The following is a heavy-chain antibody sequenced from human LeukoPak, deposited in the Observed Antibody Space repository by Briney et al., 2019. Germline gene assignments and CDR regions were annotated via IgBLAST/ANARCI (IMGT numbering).Heavy chain of an antibody. CDR1: GFTFSGSA. V-gene: IGHV3-73*01. CDR3: TRLIGSALMDV. CDR2: IRSKANSYAT. J-gene: IGHJ6*04. Sequence: GGSLRLSCAASGFTFSGSAMHWVRQASGKGLEWVGRIRSKANSYATAYAASVKGRFTISRDDSKNTAYLQMNSLKTEDTAVYYCTRLIGSALMDVWGKGTTVTVSS. D-gene: IGHD3-10*01.